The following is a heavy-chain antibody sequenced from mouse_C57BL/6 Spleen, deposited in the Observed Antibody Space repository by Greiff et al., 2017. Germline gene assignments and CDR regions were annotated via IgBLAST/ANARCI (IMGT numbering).Heavy chain of an antibody. J-gene: IGHJ2*01. CDR1: GYTFTSYG. V-gene: IGHV1-81*01. Sequence: VKLVESGAELARPGASVKLSCKASGYTFTSYGIRWVKQRPGQGLEWIGEIYPRSGNTYYNEKFKGKATLTADKSSSTAYMELRSLTSEDSAVYFCARRGGHFDYWGQGTTLTVSS. CDR2: IYPRSGNT. CDR3: ARRGGHFDY.